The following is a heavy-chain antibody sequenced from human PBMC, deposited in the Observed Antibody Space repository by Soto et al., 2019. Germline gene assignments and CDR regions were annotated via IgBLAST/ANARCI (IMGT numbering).Heavy chain of an antibody. Sequence: PGGSLRLSCAASGFTFSKAWMGWVRQAPGKGLEWVGRIKSRDNGGTPDYAAPVKGRFTISRDDSKTTQYLQMSSLKTEDTAVYYCTTLGPDYNTYAFDYWGQGLLVTVSS. D-gene: IGHD5-18*01. V-gene: IGHV3-15*01. CDR3: TTLGPDYNTYAFDY. CDR1: GFTFSKAW. J-gene: IGHJ4*02. CDR2: IKSRDNGGTP.